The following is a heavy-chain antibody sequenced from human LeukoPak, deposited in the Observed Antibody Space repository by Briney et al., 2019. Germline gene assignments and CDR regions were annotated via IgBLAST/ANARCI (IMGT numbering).Heavy chain of an antibody. J-gene: IGHJ4*02. V-gene: IGHV1-69*04. D-gene: IGHD5-12*01. CDR2: MIPILGRA. Sequence: GASVKFSCKASGGTFSSYAISWVRQAPGQGLEWMGRMIPILGRANYAQKFQGRVTITADKSTSTAYMELSSLRSEDTAVYYCARDHGLYSGYDSGDFDYWGQGTLVTVSS. CDR1: GGTFSSYA. CDR3: ARDHGLYSGYDSGDFDY.